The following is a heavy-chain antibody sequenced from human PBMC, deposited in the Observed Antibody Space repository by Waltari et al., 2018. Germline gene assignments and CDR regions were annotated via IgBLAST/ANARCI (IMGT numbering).Heavy chain of an antibody. V-gene: IGHV4-38-2*01. D-gene: IGHD1-7*01. J-gene: IGHJ3*02. Sequence: QVQLRESGPGLVKPSETLSLTCVISGDSLSSNLFWGWIRQSPEKGLEWIGNIYYSGVTDYSPFLKSRVFISIDTPRRQFSLKLTSVTAADTAVYYCARVLTTGTVAFDIWGQGTLVTVSS. CDR1: GDSLSSNLF. CDR3: ARVLTTGTVAFDI. CDR2: IYYSGVT.